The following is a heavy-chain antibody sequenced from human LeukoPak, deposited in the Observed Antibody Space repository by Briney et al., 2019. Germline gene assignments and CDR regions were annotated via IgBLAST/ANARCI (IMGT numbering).Heavy chain of an antibody. CDR2: MNPNSGNT. CDR3: ARGGYDYWSDAGDI. Sequence: ASVKVSCKASGGTFSSYAISWVRQATGQGLEWMGWMNPNSGNTGYAQKFQGRVTITRNTSISTAYMELSSLRSEDTAVYYCARGGYDYWSDAGDIWGQGTMVTVSS. D-gene: IGHD3-3*01. J-gene: IGHJ3*02. CDR1: GGTFSSYA. V-gene: IGHV1-8*03.